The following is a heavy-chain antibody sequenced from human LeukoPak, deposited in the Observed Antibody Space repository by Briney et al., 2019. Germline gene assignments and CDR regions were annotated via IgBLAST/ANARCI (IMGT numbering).Heavy chain of an antibody. CDR2: ISYDGSNK. CDR3: ARDPRAPRSRSVLWALGY. J-gene: IGHJ4*02. CDR1: GFTFSSYA. Sequence: PGRSLRLSCAASGFTFSSYAMHWVRQAPGKVLEWVAVISYDGSNKYYADSVKGRFTISRDNSKNTLYLQMNSLRAEDTAVYYCARDPRAPRSRSVLWALGYWGQGTLVPVSS. V-gene: IGHV3-30-3*01. D-gene: IGHD2-2*01.